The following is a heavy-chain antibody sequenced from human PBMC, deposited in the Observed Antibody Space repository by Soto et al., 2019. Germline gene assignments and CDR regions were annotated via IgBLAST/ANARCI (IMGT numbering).Heavy chain of an antibody. CDR1: GGSISSYY. CDR2: IYYSGST. J-gene: IGHJ6*02. CDR3: ARGEAGYNYGLTPYYGMDV. V-gene: IGHV4-59*01. Sequence: SETLSLTCTVSGGSISSYYWSWIRQPPGKGLEWIGYIYYSGSTNYSPSLKSRIIISLDTSKNQSSLKVSSVTAADTAVYYCARGEAGYNYGLTPYYGMDVWGPGTTVTVSS. D-gene: IGHD5-18*01.